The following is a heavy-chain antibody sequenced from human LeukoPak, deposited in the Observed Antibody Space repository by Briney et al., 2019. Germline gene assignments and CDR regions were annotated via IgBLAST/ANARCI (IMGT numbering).Heavy chain of an antibody. CDR2: IYTSGST. D-gene: IGHD3-10*01. Sequence: SQTLSPTCTVSGGSISSGSYYWSWIRQPAGKGLEWIGRIYTSGSTNYNPSLKSRVTISVDTAKNQFSLKLSSVTAADTAVYYCARGGITMVRGVKPYAFDIWGQGTMVTVSS. V-gene: IGHV4-61*02. CDR3: ARGGITMVRGVKPYAFDI. CDR1: GGSISSGSYY. J-gene: IGHJ3*02.